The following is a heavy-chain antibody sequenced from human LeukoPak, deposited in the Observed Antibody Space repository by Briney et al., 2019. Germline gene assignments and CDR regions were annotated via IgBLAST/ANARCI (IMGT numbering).Heavy chain of an antibody. Sequence: KSGGPLSPPCPPPPFPFRTIRLNGFGQAPGRGLKWAAYISSGSTYIYYADSVKGRFTISRDNAQRSMYLQMNSLRAEDTAVYYCARGYSSSWFSYYYYYMDVWGKGTTVTVSS. CDR2: ISSGSTYI. D-gene: IGHD6-13*01. V-gene: IGHV3-21*01. J-gene: IGHJ6*03. CDR1: PFPFRTIR. CDR3: ARGYSSSWFSYYYYYMDV.